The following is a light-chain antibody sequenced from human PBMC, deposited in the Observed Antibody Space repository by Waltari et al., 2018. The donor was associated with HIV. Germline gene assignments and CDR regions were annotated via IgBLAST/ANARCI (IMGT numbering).Light chain of an antibody. CDR3: QSYDSSLSGYV. J-gene: IGLJ1*01. V-gene: IGLV2-14*03. Sequence: QSVLTQPASVSGSPGQSVTISCTGTSSAFGFDNYVSWYQQHPGKVPTNIIYRGKSRPSGVSDRFSGSKSGNTASLTISGLQSEDEADYYCQSYDSSLSGYVFGIGTKVTVL. CDR1: SSAFGFDNY. CDR2: RGK.